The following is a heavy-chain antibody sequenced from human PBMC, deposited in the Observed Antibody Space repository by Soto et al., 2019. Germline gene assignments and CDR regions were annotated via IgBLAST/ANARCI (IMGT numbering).Heavy chain of an antibody. CDR3: ARATGTRDAFFI. J-gene: IGHJ3*02. V-gene: IGHV4-59*01. CDR2: IYYSGST. Sequence: SETLSLTCTVSGGSISSYYWSWIRQPPGKGLEWIGYIYYSGSTNYNPSLKSRVSISVDTSKKQFSLKLSSVTAADTAVYYCARATGTRDAFFIWGQGTMVTVSS. CDR1: GGSISSYY. D-gene: IGHD4-17*01.